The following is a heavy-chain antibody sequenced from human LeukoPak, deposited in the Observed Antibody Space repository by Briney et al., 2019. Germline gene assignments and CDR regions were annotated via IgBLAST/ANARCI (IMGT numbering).Heavy chain of an antibody. Sequence: PGGSLRLSCAASGFTFSSYAMSWVRQAPGKGLEWVSAVSGSGSNTYYTDSVKGRFTVSRDNSKNTLYLQMNSLRAEDTAVYYCARIGSSGWYYFDYWGQGTLVTVSS. CDR1: GFTFSSYA. CDR2: VSGSGSNT. V-gene: IGHV3-23*01. J-gene: IGHJ4*02. D-gene: IGHD6-19*01. CDR3: ARIGSSGWYYFDY.